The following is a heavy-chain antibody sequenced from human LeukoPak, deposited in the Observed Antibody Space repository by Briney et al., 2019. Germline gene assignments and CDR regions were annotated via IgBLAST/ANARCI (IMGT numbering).Heavy chain of an antibody. D-gene: IGHD3-3*01. Sequence: ASVKVSCKASGYTFTGYYMHWVRQAPGQGLEWMGWINPNSGGTNYAQKFQGRVTMTTDTSTSTAYMELRSLRSDDTAVYYCARDSTIFGVVFNYGMDVWGQGTTVTVSS. CDR2: INPNSGGT. CDR1: GYTFTGYY. J-gene: IGHJ6*02. V-gene: IGHV1-2*02. CDR3: ARDSTIFGVVFNYGMDV.